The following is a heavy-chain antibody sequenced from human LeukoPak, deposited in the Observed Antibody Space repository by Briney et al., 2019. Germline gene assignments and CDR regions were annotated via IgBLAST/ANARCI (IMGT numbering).Heavy chain of an antibody. J-gene: IGHJ4*02. D-gene: IGHD3-22*01. CDR2: INHSGST. V-gene: IGHV4-34*01. CDR3: ASPAGSSGSLFDY. CDR1: GGSFSGYY. Sequence: SETLSLTCAVYGGSFSGYYWSWIRQPPGKGLEWIGEINHSGSTNYNPSLKSRVTISVDTSKNQFSLKLSSVTAADTAVYYCASPAGSSGSLFDYWGQGTLVTVSS.